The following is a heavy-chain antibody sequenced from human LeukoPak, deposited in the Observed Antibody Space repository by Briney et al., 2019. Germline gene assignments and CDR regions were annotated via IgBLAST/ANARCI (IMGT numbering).Heavy chain of an antibody. CDR2: ITGDGFTA. CDR3: ARSVDTAMVYYFDY. J-gene: IGHJ4*02. Sequence: GGSLRLSCAVSGFTFSGYSMAWVRQAPGKGLESVSAITGDGFTARYADSVKGRFTISRDNSKNTLYLQMNSLRAEDTAVYYCARSVDTAMVYYFDYWGQGTLVTVSS. V-gene: IGHV3-23*01. CDR1: GFTFSGYS. D-gene: IGHD5-18*01.